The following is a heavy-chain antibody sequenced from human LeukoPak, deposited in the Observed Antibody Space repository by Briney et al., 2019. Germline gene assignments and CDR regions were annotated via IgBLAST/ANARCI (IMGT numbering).Heavy chain of an antibody. CDR1: GFAFSSYW. CDR3: ARGSDSSGWYSSFDY. CDR2: IKSDGSGT. V-gene: IGHV3-74*01. D-gene: IGHD6-19*01. J-gene: IGHJ4*02. Sequence: GGSLRLSCAASGFAFSSYWMHWVRQAPGKGLVWVSRIKSDGSGTSYADSVKGRFTSARDNAKNTLYLQMNSLRAEDTAVYYCARGSDSSGWYSSFDYWGQGTLVTVSS.